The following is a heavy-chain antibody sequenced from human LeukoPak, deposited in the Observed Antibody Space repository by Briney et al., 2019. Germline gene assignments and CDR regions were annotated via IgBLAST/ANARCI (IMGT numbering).Heavy chain of an antibody. J-gene: IGHJ2*01. CDR1: GFTFSDYW. V-gene: IGHV3-7*01. D-gene: IGHD2-2*03. Sequence: GGSLRLSCAASGFTFSDYWMSWVRQAPGKGLEWVANINQDEARKDYVDSVKGRFTVSRDNAKNSLYLQMSSLRAEDTAVYYCARADLGVDIVVVPAARNYWYFDLWGRGTLVTVSS. CDR3: ARADLGVDIVVVPAARNYWYFDL. CDR2: INQDEARK.